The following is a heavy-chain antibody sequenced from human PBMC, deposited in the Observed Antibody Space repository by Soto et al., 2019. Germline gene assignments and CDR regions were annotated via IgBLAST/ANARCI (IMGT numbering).Heavy chain of an antibody. Sequence: EVQLVESGGGLVQPGGSLRLSCAASGFTFSSYGMSWVGQAPGKGPEGVANIKEDGSEKYYVDSVKGRLTISRDNAKNSLYLHMNSLRAEDTAVYYSARYPRISARPLFDYWGQGTLVTVSS. V-gene: IGHV3-7*01. CDR3: ARYPRISARPLFDY. J-gene: IGHJ4*02. D-gene: IGHD6-6*01. CDR2: IKEDGSEK. CDR1: GFTFSSYG.